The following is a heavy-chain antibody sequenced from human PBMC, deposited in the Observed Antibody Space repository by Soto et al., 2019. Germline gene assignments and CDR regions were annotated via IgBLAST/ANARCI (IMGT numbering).Heavy chain of an antibody. D-gene: IGHD3-10*01. CDR3: ANSYYGWGFDY. V-gene: IGHV4-4*02. Sequence: NPSETLSLTCIVSGGFVNTSNWWSWIRQPPGKGLEWIGEVYHTGKTNYSPSFKSRVNMSVDKSNNQFFLKLTSVTAADTAIYYCANSYYGWGFDYWGQGALVTVSS. CDR2: VYHTGKT. J-gene: IGHJ4*02. CDR1: GGFVNTSNW.